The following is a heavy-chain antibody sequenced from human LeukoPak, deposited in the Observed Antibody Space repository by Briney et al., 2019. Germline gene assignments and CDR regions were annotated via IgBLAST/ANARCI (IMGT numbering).Heavy chain of an antibody. J-gene: IGHJ4*02. CDR2: IKSKTDGGTT. Sequence: GGSLRLSCAASGFTFSNAWMSWVRQAPGKGLEWVGRIKSKTDGGTTDYAAPVKGRFTISRDDSKNTLYLQMNSLKTEDTAVYYCTTDLSGFYDFWSGYRGDFDYWGQGTLVTVSS. CDR3: TTDLSGFYDFWSGYRGDFDY. D-gene: IGHD3-3*01. V-gene: IGHV3-15*01. CDR1: GFTFSNAW.